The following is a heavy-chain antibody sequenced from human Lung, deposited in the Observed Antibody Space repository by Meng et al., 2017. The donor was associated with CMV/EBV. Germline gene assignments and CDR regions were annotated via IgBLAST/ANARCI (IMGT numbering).Heavy chain of an antibody. D-gene: IGHD6-19*01. J-gene: IGHJ4*02. CDR1: GRSISSGNW. CDR2: IYHSGST. Sequence: QEHAEGEGQCPWKTSGTLALSRAGSGRSISSGNWWSWVRQPPGKGLEWIGEIYHSGSTNYNPSLKSRVTISVDKSKNQFSLKLSSVTAADTAVYYCASFPPPGKQWLVTDYWGQGTLVTVSS. V-gene: IGHV4-4*02. CDR3: ASFPPPGKQWLVTDY.